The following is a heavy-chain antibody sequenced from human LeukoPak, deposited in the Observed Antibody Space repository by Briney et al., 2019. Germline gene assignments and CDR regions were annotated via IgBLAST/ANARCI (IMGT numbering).Heavy chain of an antibody. V-gene: IGHV3-30*07. CDR2: ISYDGSNK. CDR1: GFTFSSYA. Sequence: GRSLRLSCAASGFTFSSYAMHWVRQAPGKGLEWVAVISYDGSNKYYADSVKGRFTISRDNSKNTLYLQMNSLRAEDTAVYYCARDGVHYYMDVWGKGTTVTVSS. J-gene: IGHJ6*03. CDR3: ARDGVHYYMDV.